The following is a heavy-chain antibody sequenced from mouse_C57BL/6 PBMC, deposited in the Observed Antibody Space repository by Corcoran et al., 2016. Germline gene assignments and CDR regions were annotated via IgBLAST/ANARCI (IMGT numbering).Heavy chain of an antibody. V-gene: IGHV1-26*01. CDR3: AREDYDYDGVH. CDR2: INPNNGGT. J-gene: IGHJ2*01. Sequence: EVQLQPSGPELVKPGASVKISCKASGYTFTDYYMNWVKQSHGKSLEWIGDINPNNGGTSYNQKFKGKATLTVDKSSSTAYMELRSLTSEDSAVYYCAREDYDYDGVHWGQGTTLTVSS. CDR1: GYTFTDYY. D-gene: IGHD2-4*01.